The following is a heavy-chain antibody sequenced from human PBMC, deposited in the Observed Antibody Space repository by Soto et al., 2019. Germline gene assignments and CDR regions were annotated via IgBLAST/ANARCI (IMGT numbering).Heavy chain of an antibody. CDR3: AKAPSVMIGPPYYFDY. CDR1: GVSVSSGSYY. D-gene: IGHD3-16*01. Sequence: PSETLSLTCSVSGVSVSSGSYYLSWIRQPPGKGLEWIGYSDHTGITKYNPALRSRVTISVDTSKNQFSLTLKSVTAADTAIYYCAKAPSVMIGPPYYFDYWGQGTLVTVSS. J-gene: IGHJ4*02. CDR2: SDHTGIT. V-gene: IGHV4-61*01.